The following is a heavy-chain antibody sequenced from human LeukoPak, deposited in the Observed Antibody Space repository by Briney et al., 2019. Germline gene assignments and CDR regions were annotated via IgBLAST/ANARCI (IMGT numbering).Heavy chain of an antibody. CDR2: ISSSGSAI. Sequence: GGSLRLSCAASGFTFSSYEMNWVRQAPGKGLEWVSYISSSGSAIYYADSVKGRFTISRDSAKNSPYLQMNSLRAEDTAVYYCARKYCSSISCLFDYWGQGTLVTVSS. CDR1: GFTFSSYE. D-gene: IGHD2-2*01. CDR3: ARKYCSSISCLFDY. V-gene: IGHV3-48*03. J-gene: IGHJ4*02.